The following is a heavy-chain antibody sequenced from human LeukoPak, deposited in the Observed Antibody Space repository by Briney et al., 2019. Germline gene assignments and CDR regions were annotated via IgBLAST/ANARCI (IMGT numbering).Heavy chain of an antibody. CDR3: ASTPKYSSSWSRDY. V-gene: IGHV4-61*02. J-gene: IGHJ4*02. Sequence: SETLSLTCTVSGGSISSGSYYWSWIRQPAGKGLEWIGRIYTSGSTNYNPSLKSRVTISVDTSKNQFSLKLSSVTAADTAVYYCASTPKYSSSWSRDYWGQGTLVTVSS. D-gene: IGHD6-13*01. CDR1: GGSISSGSYY. CDR2: IYTSGST.